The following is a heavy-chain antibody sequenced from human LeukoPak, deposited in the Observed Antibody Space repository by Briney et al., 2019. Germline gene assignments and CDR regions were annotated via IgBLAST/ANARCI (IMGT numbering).Heavy chain of an antibody. CDR2: IYSGGST. CDR3: AGYDSSGYYRDY. V-gene: IGHV3-NL1*01. J-gene: IGHJ4*02. Sequence: GGSLRLSCAASGFTFSSYGMHWVRQAPGKGLEWVSVIYSGGSTYYADSVKGRFTISRDNSKNTLYLQMNSLRAEDTAVYYCAGYDSSGYYRDYWGQGTLVTVSS. CDR1: GFTFSSYG. D-gene: IGHD3-22*01.